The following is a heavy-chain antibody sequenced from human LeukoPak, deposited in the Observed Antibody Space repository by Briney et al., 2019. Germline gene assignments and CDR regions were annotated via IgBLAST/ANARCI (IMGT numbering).Heavy chain of an antibody. CDR1: GGSISSYY. Sequence: SETLSLTCSVSGGSISSYYWNWMRQPPGKGLEWIGYIYYSGSTNYNPSLKSRVTTSVDTSKNQFFLNLSSVTAADSAVYYCARLDISGYYNWFDPWGQGALVTVSS. V-gene: IGHV4-59*08. CDR3: ARLDISGYYNWFDP. J-gene: IGHJ5*02. CDR2: IYYSGST. D-gene: IGHD3-22*01.